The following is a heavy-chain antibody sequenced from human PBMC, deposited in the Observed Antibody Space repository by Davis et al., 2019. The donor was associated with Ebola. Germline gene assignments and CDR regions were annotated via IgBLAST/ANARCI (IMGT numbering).Heavy chain of an antibody. J-gene: IGHJ4*02. V-gene: IGHV3-23*01. CDR3: ARDAVPAAQDY. CDR2: ISGGGGST. Sequence: ESLKISCAASGFTFSSYAMSWVRQAPGKGLEWVSAISGGGGSTCYTDPVKGRFTISRDNAKNSLYLQMNSLRAEDTAIYYCARDAVPAAQDYWGQGTLVTVSS. D-gene: IGHD2-2*01. CDR1: GFTFSSYA.